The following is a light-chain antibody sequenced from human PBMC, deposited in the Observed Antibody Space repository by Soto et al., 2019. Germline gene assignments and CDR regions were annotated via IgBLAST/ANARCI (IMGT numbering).Light chain of an antibody. CDR3: QPHNNWPVVT. Sequence: EMVMTQSPVTLSGSPGERVTLSCRASRTISRNLAWYQQKPGQAPRLLIYGASTRATGIPDRFSGSGSGTEFTLTIIRLQSEDFAMYYCQPHNNWPVVTFGGGTRGEIK. J-gene: IGKJ4*01. V-gene: IGKV3-15*01. CDR1: RTISRN. CDR2: GAS.